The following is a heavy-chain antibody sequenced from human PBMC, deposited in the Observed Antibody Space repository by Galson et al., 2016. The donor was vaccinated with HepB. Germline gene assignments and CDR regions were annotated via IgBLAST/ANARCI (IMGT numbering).Heavy chain of an antibody. Sequence: SETLSLTCTVSGGSLSSGSYYWSWIRQPPGKGLEWIGYIDYSENTNYNPSLKSRVTISVDTSKNQFSLKLGSVTAADTAVYYCARVGCRGGSFYEVSFDYWGQGTLVTVSS. CDR1: GGSLSSGSYY. J-gene: IGHJ4*02. CDR2: IDYSENT. V-gene: IGHV4-61*01. CDR3: ARVGCRGGSFYEVSFDY. D-gene: IGHD2-15*01.